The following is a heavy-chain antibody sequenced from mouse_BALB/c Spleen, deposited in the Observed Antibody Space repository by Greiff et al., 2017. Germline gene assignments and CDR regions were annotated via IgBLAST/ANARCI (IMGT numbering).Heavy chain of an antibody. Sequence: QVQLKESGAELVRPGTSVKVSCKASGYAFTNYLIEWVKQRPGQGLEWIGVINPGSGGTNYNEKFKGKATLTADKSSSTAYMQLSSLTSDDSAVYFCARPSYYDFSYAMDYWGQGTSVTVSS. J-gene: IGHJ4*01. CDR2: INPGSGGT. CDR1: GYAFTNYL. D-gene: IGHD2-4*01. V-gene: IGHV1-54*01. CDR3: ARPSYYDFSYAMDY.